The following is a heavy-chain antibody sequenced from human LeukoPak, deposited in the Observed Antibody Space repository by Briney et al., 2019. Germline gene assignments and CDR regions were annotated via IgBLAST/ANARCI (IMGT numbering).Heavy chain of an antibody. D-gene: IGHD4-17*01. Sequence: GGSLRLSCAASGFTFSSYGMHWVRQAPGKGLEWVAVISYDGSNKYYADSVKGRFTISRDNSKNTLYLQMNSLRAEDTAVYYCASEDYGDYKNDYWGQGTLVTVSS. J-gene: IGHJ4*02. V-gene: IGHV3-30*03. CDR3: ASEDYGDYKNDY. CDR1: GFTFSSYG. CDR2: ISYDGSNK.